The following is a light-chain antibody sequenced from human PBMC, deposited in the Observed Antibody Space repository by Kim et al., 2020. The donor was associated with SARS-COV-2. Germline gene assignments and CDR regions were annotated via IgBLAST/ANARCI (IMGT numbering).Light chain of an antibody. CDR1: RCNIVVKD. CDR3: AAWDDSLSGRV. J-gene: IGLJ1*01. V-gene: IGLV1-47*01. CDR2: TNS. Sequence: GQRNTISSAGSRCNIVVKDVYWYQQVPGPAPKLLIYTNSQRPSGVPDRFSGSKSGTAASLAISELRSEDEADYYCAAWDDSLSGRVFGTGTKVTVL.